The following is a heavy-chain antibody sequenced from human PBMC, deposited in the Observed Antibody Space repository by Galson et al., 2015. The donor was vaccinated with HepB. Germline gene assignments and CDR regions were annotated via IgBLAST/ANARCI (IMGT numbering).Heavy chain of an antibody. J-gene: IGHJ3*02. Sequence: QSGAEVKKPGESLKISCKGSGYSFTNYWIGWVRQMPGKGLEWMGIIYPGDSDTRYSPSFQGQVTISADKSISTAFLQWSSLKASDTAMYYCARPPGAVVVTPSFGQKTARKRITEDALDIWGQGTMVTVSS. CDR1: GYSFTNYW. CDR2: IYPGDSDT. V-gene: IGHV5-51*01. CDR3: ARPPGAVVVTPSFGQKTARKRITEDALDI. D-gene: IGHD2-21*02.